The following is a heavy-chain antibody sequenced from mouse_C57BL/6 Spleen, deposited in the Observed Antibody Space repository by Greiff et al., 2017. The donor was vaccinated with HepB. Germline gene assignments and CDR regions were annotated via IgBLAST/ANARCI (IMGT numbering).Heavy chain of an antibody. CDR3: TRGAQAAYFDY. CDR2: NYPGNSDT. D-gene: IGHD3-2*02. V-gene: IGHV1-5*01. CDR1: GYTFTSYW. Sequence: EVQLQQSGTVLARPGASVKMSCKTSGYTFTSYWMHWVKQRPGQGLEWIGANYPGNSDTSYNQKFKGKAKLTAVTSASTAYMELSSLTNEDSAVYYCTRGAQAAYFDYWGQGTTLTVSS. J-gene: IGHJ2*01.